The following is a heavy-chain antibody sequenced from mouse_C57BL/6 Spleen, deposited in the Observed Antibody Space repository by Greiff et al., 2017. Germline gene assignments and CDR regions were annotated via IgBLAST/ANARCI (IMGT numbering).Heavy chain of an antibody. CDR3: ARCIPYDLDY. Sequence: VQLQHSGAELAKPGASVKISCKASGYTFNDYNMDWVKQSHGQSLEWIGDIHPSNGDTKYNQKFKGKATLTADKSSSTAYMELRSLTSVDTAVYYCARCIPYDLDYWGQGTTVTVSS. V-gene: IGHV1-18*01. CDR1: GYTFNDYN. J-gene: IGHJ4*01. D-gene: IGHD5-1-1*01. CDR2: IHPSNGDT.